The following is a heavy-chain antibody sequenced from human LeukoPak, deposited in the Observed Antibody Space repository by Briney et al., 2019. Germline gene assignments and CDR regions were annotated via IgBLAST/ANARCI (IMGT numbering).Heavy chain of an antibody. CDR3: ARDPGWGALDY. CDR1: GFAFSNCG. V-gene: IGHV3-7*03. D-gene: IGHD3-16*01. Sequence: GGSLRLSCAASGFAFSNCGMGWVRQAPGKGLELVANINIDGSQRYHADSVEGRFTISRDNVKNTLYLQMSSLRVEDTAVYYCARDPGWGALDYWGQGALVIVSS. CDR2: INIDGSQR. J-gene: IGHJ4*02.